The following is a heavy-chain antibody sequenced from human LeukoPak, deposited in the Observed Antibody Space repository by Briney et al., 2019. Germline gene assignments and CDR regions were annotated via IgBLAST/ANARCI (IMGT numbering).Heavy chain of an antibody. CDR3: ARVRSGLKISSSGPQYYMDV. D-gene: IGHD6-6*01. CDR1: GGTFSSYA. Sequence: ASVKVSCKASGGTFSSYAISWVRQAPGQGLEWMGGIIPIFGTANYAQKFQGRVTITTDESTSTAYMELSSLRSEDTAVYYCARVRSGLKISSSGPQYYMDVWGKGTTVTVSS. J-gene: IGHJ6*03. CDR2: IIPIFGTA. V-gene: IGHV1-69*05.